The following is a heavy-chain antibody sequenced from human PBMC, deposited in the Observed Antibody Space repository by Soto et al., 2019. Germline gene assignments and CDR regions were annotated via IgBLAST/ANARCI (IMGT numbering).Heavy chain of an antibody. Sequence: ASVKVSWKASGYAFTSYGRSWVRQAPGQGLEWMGWISAYNGNTNYAQKLQGRVTMTTDTSTSTAYMELRRLRSDATAVYYCARGSIVGATEALDYWGQGTLVT. D-gene: IGHD1-26*01. CDR1: GYAFTSYG. J-gene: IGHJ4*02. CDR2: ISAYNGNT. CDR3: ARGSIVGATEALDY. V-gene: IGHV1-18*01.